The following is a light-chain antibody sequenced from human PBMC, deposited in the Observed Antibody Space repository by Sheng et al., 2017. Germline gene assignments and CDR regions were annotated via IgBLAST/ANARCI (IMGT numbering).Light chain of an antibody. J-gene: IGKJ1*01. CDR2: DAA. Sequence: EIVLTQSPATLSLSPGERATLSCRASQSVSSSLAWYQQKPGQAPRLLIFDAANRATGIPARFSGSGSGTDFTLTVSSLEPEDFAVYYCQQRSSWPRTFGQGPRWSSN. CDR1: QSVSSS. CDR3: QQRSSWPRT. V-gene: IGKV3-11*01.